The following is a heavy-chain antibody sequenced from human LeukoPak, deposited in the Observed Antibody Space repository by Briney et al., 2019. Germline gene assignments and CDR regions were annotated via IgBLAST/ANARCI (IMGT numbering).Heavy chain of an antibody. CDR1: GSTLTGYY. J-gene: IGHJ6*03. CDR2: INPNSGGT. V-gene: IGHV1-2*02. Sequence: ASVKASCKAFGSTLTGYYVDWVRQAPGQGLEWMGSINPNSGGTKYAQKLLGRVPAKRDTPTGTAYFQRGCRRPQATAGYYGARRAVADYYYYNMYVWGKGTTVTVSS. CDR3: ARRAVADYYYYNMYV. D-gene: IGHD6-19*01.